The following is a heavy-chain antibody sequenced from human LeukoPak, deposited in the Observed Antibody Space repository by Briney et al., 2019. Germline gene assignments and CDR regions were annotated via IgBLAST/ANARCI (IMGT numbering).Heavy chain of an antibody. CDR1: GSSVISGYY. D-gene: IGHD1-26*01. CDR3: ARDFSMSGSFAS. V-gene: IGHV4-38-2*02. Sequence: SETLSLTCTVSGSSVISGYYWGWIRQPPGKGLEWIGNIYYSGSTYYNPSLKSRVTISVDTSNSQFSLTLSSVTAADTAVYYCARDFSMSGSFASWGQGTLVTVSS. CDR2: IYYSGST. J-gene: IGHJ4*02.